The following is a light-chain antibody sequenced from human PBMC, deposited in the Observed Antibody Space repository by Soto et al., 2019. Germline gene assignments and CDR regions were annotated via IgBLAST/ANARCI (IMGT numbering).Light chain of an antibody. J-gene: IGKJ1*01. CDR1: QSVSSNY. V-gene: IGKV3-20*01. Sequence: DIVLTQSPGTLSLSPGERATLSCRASQSVSSNYLAWYQHRPGQAPRLLIYGASSRATGIPDRFSGSGSGTDFTLTINRLEPEDFAVYYCQQYASSGTFGQGTKVDIK. CDR2: GAS. CDR3: QQYASSGT.